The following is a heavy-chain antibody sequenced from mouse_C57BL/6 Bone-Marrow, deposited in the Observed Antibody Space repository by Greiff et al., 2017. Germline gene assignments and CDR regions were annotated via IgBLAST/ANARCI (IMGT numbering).Heavy chain of an antibody. CDR2: IVPNSGGT. Sequence: QVQLQQPGAELVKPGASVKLSCKASGYTFTSYWMHWVKQRPGRGLEWIGRIVPNSGGTKYNEKFKSKATLTVDKPSSTAYMQLSSLTSDDSAVYYCARARYGSSYRYFDVWGTGTTVTVSS. D-gene: IGHD1-1*01. J-gene: IGHJ1*03. CDR3: ARARYGSSYRYFDV. CDR1: GYTFTSYW. V-gene: IGHV1-72*01.